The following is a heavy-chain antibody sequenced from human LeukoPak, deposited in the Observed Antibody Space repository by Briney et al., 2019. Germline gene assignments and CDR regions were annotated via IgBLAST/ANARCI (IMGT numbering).Heavy chain of an antibody. Sequence: VASVKVSCKASGYTFTSYDIHWVRQATGQGLEWMGRMNPNRGDTDYAQKFQGRVTMTRDTSISTAYMELSSLRSADTALYYCAGAPPRITAAADLFDPWGQGTLVTVSS. CDR2: MNPNRGDT. J-gene: IGHJ5*02. D-gene: IGHD6-13*01. V-gene: IGHV1-8*01. CDR1: GYTFTSYD. CDR3: AGAPPRITAAADLFDP.